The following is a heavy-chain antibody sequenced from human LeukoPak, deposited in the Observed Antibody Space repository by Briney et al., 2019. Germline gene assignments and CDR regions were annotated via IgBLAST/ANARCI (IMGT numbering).Heavy chain of an antibody. CDR3: AREWLRSQPHHDAFDI. D-gene: IGHD5-12*01. V-gene: IGHV1-69*13. CDR2: IIPIFGTA. J-gene: IGHJ3*02. CDR1: GGTFSSYA. Sequence: GASVNVSCKASGGTFSSYAISWVRQAPGQGLEWMGGIIPIFGTANYAQKFQGRVTITADESTSTAYMELSSLRSEDTAVYYCAREWLRSQPHHDAFDIWGQGTMVTVSS.